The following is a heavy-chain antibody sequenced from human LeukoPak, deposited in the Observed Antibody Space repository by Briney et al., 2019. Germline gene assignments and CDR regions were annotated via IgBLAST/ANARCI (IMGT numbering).Heavy chain of an antibody. Sequence: SSETLSLTCIVSGGSISSYYWSWIRQPPGKGLEWIGYIYYSGSTNYNPSLKSRVTISVDTSKNQFSLKLSSVTAADTAVYYCATSTTGTTLDYWGQGTLVTVSS. J-gene: IGHJ4*02. CDR2: IYYSGST. CDR1: GGSISSYY. CDR3: ATSTTGTTLDY. D-gene: IGHD1-1*01. V-gene: IGHV4-59*01.